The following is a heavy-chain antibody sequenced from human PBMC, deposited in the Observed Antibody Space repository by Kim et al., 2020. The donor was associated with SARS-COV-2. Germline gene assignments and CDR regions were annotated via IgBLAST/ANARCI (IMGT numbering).Heavy chain of an antibody. CDR1: GDSVSSNSAA. V-gene: IGHV6-1*01. CDR2: TYYRSKWYN. Sequence: SQTLSLTCAISGDSVSSNSAAWNWIRQSPSRGLEWLGRTYYRSKWYNDYAVSVKSRITINPDTSKNQFSLQLNSVTPDDTAVYYCARDPSGWARLVNQGYYYYGMDVWGQGTTVTVSS. CDR3: ARDPSGWARLVNQGYYYYGMDV. J-gene: IGHJ6*02. D-gene: IGHD6-19*01.